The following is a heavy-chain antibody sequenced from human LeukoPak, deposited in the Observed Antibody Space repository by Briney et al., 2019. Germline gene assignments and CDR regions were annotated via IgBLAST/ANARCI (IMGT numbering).Heavy chain of an antibody. CDR2: TYYRSKWYS. CDR1: GDSVSSNSAA. CDR3: ARGPIVLDDAFDI. J-gene: IGHJ3*02. Sequence: SQTLSLTCAISGDSVSSNSAAWSWIRQSPSRGLEWLGRTYYRSKWYSDYAVSVKSRITINPDTFKNQFSLQLNSVTPEDTAVYYCARGPIVLDDAFDIWGQGTMVTVS. V-gene: IGHV6-1*01. D-gene: IGHD4/OR15-4a*01.